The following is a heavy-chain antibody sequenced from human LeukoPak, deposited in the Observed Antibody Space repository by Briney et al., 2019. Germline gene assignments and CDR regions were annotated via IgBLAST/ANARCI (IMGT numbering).Heavy chain of an antibody. D-gene: IGHD1-1*01. CDR3: ARQLGAFDI. CDR2: INHSGST. Sequence: SETLSLTCAVYGGSFSGYYWSWIRQPPGKGLEWIGEINHSGSTNYNPSLKSRVTISVDTSKNQFSLKLSSVTAADTAVYYCARQLGAFDIWGQGTMVTVSS. J-gene: IGHJ3*02. V-gene: IGHV4-34*01. CDR1: GGSFSGYY.